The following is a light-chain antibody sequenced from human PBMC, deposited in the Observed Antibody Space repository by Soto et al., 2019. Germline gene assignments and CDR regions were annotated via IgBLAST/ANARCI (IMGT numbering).Light chain of an antibody. CDR3: QQYYSTPIN. Sequence: DIQMTQSPSSLSASVEDIVIITCRASQSISNHLNWYQQKPGQPPKLLIYWASTRESGVPDRFSGSGSGTDFTLTISSLQAEDVAVYYCQQYYSTPINCGQGTRREIK. J-gene: IGKJ5*01. CDR2: WAS. CDR1: QSISNH. V-gene: IGKV4-1*01.